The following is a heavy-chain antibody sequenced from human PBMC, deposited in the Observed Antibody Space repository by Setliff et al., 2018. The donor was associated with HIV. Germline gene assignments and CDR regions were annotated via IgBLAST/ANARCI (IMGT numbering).Heavy chain of an antibody. D-gene: IGHD2-8*01. CDR3: ARAPARANGVFDF. J-gene: IGHJ4*01. V-gene: IGHV1-69*13. CDR1: GGTFGSYA. Sequence: SVKVSCKASGGTFGSYAISWVRQAPGQGLEWMGGIIPIFDTAKYAQKFQGRVTITADESTTTAYMELTSLRSEDTAVYYCARAPARANGVFDFWGQGSLVTVSS. CDR2: IIPIFDTA.